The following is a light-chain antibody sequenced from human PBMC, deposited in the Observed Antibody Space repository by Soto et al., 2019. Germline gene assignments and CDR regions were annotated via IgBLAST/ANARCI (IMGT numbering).Light chain of an antibody. CDR2: GAS. J-gene: IGKJ1*01. Sequence: EIVMTQSPVTLSVSPGERATLSCRASHHVATNLAWYQQKPGQPPRLLIYGASTRATGVSARFSGSGSGTEFHLTISSLKSDDFAVYYCQQYTARPPWTFGQGTRV. CDR1: HHVATN. CDR3: QQYTARPPWT. V-gene: IGKV3-15*01.